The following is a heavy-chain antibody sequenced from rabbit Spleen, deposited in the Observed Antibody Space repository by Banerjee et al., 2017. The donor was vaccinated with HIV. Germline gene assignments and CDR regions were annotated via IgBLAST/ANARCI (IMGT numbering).Heavy chain of an antibody. D-gene: IGHD2-1*01. CDR1: GFSFSSSYY. J-gene: IGHJ3*01. V-gene: IGHV1S40*01. Sequence: QSLEESGGDLVKPGASLTLTCTASGFSFSSSYYMYWVRQAPGKGLELIACIDASSVNTADATWAKGRFTISKSSSTTVTLQMTSLTVADTDTYYCARESKADYLDLWGQGTLVTVS. CDR3: ARESKADYLDL. CDR2: IDASSVNT.